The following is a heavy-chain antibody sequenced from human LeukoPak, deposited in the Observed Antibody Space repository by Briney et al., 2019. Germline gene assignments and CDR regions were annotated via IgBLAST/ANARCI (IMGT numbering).Heavy chain of an antibody. CDR2: ISWDGGST. Sequence: PGGSLRLSCAASGFTFSSYWMHWVRQAPGKGLEWVSLISWDGGSTYYADSVKGRFTISRDNSKNSLYLQMNSLRAEDTALYYCAKDAYSSSSGVYYYYYYMDVWGKGTTVTVSS. D-gene: IGHD6-6*01. V-gene: IGHV3-43D*03. CDR3: AKDAYSSSSGVYYYYYYMDV. J-gene: IGHJ6*03. CDR1: GFTFSSYW.